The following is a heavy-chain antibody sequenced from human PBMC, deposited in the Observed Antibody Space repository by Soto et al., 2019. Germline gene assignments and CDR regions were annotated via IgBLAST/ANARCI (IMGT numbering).Heavy chain of an antibody. CDR1: GFPFSTSA. J-gene: IGHJ3*02. V-gene: IGHV3-23*01. CDR3: ARALFDYYDSSGLGHDAFDI. D-gene: IGHD3-22*01. Sequence: EVQLLESGGGLVQPGGSLRLSCAASGFPFSTSAMNWVRQAPGKGLEWVSIISGTSDAAYYAESVKGRFTSSRDNSKNTLYLQMNSLRAEDTAVYYCARALFDYYDSSGLGHDAFDIWGQGTMVTVSS. CDR2: ISGTSDAA.